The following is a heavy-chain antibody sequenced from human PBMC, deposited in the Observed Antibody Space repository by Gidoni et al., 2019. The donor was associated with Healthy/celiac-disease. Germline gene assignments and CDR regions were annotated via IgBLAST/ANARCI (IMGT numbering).Heavy chain of an antibody. CDR1: GGSIRSGGYS. V-gene: IGHV4-30-2*01. Sequence: QLQLQESGSGLVKPSQTLSLTCAVSGGSIRSGGYSWSWIRQPPGKGLEWIGYIYHSGSTYYNPSLKSRVTISVDRSKNQFSLKLSSVTAADTAVYYCARVVPAAIGSGWFDPWGQGTLVTVSS. D-gene: IGHD2-2*02. CDR3: ARVVPAAIGSGWFDP. CDR2: IYHSGST. J-gene: IGHJ5*02.